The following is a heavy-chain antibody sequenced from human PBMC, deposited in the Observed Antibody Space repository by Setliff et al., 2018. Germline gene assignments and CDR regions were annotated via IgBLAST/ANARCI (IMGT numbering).Heavy chain of an antibody. CDR3: ARVLFHCSSTSCYLDAFDI. Sequence: GPSVKVSCKASGYTFISYGISWVRQAPGQGXEXXXXXXXXXXXXXXXQKLQGRVXXPTDTSTSTAYMELRSLRSDDTAVYYCARVLFHCSSTSCYLDAFDIWGQGTMVTVSS. V-gene: IGHV1-18*01. CDR2: XXXXXXXX. J-gene: IGHJ3*02. CDR1: GYTFISYG. D-gene: IGHD2-2*01.